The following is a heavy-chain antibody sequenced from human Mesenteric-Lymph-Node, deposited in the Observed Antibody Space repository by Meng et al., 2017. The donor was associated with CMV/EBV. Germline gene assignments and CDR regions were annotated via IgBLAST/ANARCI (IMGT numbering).Heavy chain of an antibody. Sequence: GESLKISCAASGFSFSTYGMHWVRQAPGKGLEWVAFIWYDGSNKYYADSVKGRFTISRDNSKNTLYLQMNSLRAEDTAVYYCARDFWSRYCSSTSCSSMDVWGQGTTVTVSS. CDR3: ARDFWSRYCSSTSCSSMDV. CDR2: IWYDGSNK. CDR1: GFSFSTYG. D-gene: IGHD2-2*01. J-gene: IGHJ6*02. V-gene: IGHV3-30*02.